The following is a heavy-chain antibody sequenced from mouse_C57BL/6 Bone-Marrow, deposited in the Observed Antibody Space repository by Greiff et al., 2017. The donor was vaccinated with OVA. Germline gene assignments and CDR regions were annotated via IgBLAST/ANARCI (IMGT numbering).Heavy chain of an antibody. CDR1: GYTFTSYW. D-gene: IGHD1-1*02. CDR2: IDPSDSYT. CDR3: ASSGYYGFAY. V-gene: IGHV1-69*01. J-gene: IGHJ3*01. Sequence: QVQLQQPGAELVMPGASVKLSCKASGYTFTSYWMHWVKQRPGQGLEWIGEIDPSDSYTNYNQKFKGKSTLTVDKSSSTAYMQLSSLTSEDSAVYYCASSGYYGFAYWGQGTLVTVSA.